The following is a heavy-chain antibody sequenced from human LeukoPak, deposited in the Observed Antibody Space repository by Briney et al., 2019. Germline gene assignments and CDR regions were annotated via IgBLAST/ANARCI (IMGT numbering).Heavy chain of an antibody. J-gene: IGHJ3*02. Sequence: GGSLRLSCAASGFTFSSYSMNWVRQAPGKRLEWVSSTSSGSTYIYYADSLKGRFTISRDNAKNSLYLQMNSLRAEDTAVYYCAKILYIGAFDIWGQGTMVTVSS. CDR3: AKILYIGAFDI. CDR2: TSSGSTYI. V-gene: IGHV3-21*04. D-gene: IGHD2-2*02. CDR1: GFTFSSYS.